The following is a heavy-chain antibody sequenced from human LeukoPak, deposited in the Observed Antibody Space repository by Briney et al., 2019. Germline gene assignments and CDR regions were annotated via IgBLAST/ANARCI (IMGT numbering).Heavy chain of an antibody. CDR2: ISWYGVST. J-gene: IGHJ4*02. D-gene: IGHD4-17*01. V-gene: IGHV3-43D*03. CDR1: GFTLDDYA. CDR3: AKDTYGGYFDY. Sequence: PGGSLRLSCAASGFTLDDYAMHWVRHAPGKGLELVSLISWYGVSTYYADSLKGRFTISRDNSKNSLYLQMNSLRAEDTALYYSAKDTYGGYFDYWGQGTLVTVSS.